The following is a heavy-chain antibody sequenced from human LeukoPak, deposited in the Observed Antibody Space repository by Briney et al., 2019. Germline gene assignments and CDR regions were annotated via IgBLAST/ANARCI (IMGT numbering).Heavy chain of an antibody. D-gene: IGHD2-15*01. CDR3: ARDLHGYCSGGSCYSGGWFDP. CDR2: IHTTGST. Sequence: SETLSLTCTVSGGSITSYYWSWIRQPAGKGLEWIGLIHTTGSTNYDPSLKSRVTMSVDTSKNQFSLKLTSVTAADTAVYYCARDLHGYCSGGSCYSGGWFDPWGQGTLVTVSS. CDR1: GGSITSYY. V-gene: IGHV4-4*07. J-gene: IGHJ5*02.